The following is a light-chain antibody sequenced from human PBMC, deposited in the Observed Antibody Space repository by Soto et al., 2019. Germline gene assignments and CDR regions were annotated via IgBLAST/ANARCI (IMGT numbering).Light chain of an antibody. CDR2: GAS. J-gene: IGKJ5*01. Sequence: EIVLTQSPGTLSLSPGERATLTCRASHSVSSSYLAWYQQTPGQAPRLLIYGASSRATGIPDRFSGSGSGTDFTLTISRLEPEDFAVYYCQPYGSSPPITFGQGTRLEIK. CDR1: HSVSSSY. V-gene: IGKV3-20*01. CDR3: QPYGSSPPIT.